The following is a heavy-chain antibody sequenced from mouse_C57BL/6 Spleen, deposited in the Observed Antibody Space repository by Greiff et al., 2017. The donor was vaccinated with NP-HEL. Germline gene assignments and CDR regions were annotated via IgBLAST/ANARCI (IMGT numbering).Heavy chain of an antibody. J-gene: IGHJ3*01. D-gene: IGHD2-2*01. CDR1: GYTFTSYW. CDR2: IHPSDSDT. Sequence: VQLQQSGAELVKPGASVKVSCKASGYTFTSYWMHWVKQRPGKGLEWIGRIHPSDSDTNYNQKFKGKATLTVDKSSSTAYMQLSSLTSEDSAVYYCAISSTMVTEWFAYWGQGTLVTVSA. V-gene: IGHV1-74*01. CDR3: AISSTMVTEWFAY.